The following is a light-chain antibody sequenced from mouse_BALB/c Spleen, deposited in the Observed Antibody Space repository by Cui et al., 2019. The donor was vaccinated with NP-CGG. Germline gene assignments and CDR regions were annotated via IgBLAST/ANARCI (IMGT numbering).Light chain of an antibody. CDR2: GTN. CDR1: TGAITTSNY. CDR3: ALWYSNHWV. V-gene: IGLV1*01. J-gene: IGLJ1*01. Sequence: QAVVTQISTLTTSPGETVTLTCRSSTGAITTSNYANWVQEKPDHLFTGLIGGTNNRVPGVPARFSGSLIGDKAALIITGAQTEDEAIYFCALWYSNHWVFGGGTKLTVL.